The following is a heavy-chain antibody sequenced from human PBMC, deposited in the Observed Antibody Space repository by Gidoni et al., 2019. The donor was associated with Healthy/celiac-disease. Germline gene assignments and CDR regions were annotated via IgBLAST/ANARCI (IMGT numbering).Heavy chain of an antibody. V-gene: IGHV3-33*01. CDR1: GFTFSSYG. CDR3: ARDGRVAGTSDY. J-gene: IGHJ4*02. Sequence: QVQLVESGGGVVQPGRSLRLPCAASGFTFSSYGLHWVRQAPGKGLEGVAVIWYDGSNKYYADSVKGRFTISRDNSNNTLYLQMNSLRAEDTAVYYCARDGRVAGTSDYWGQGTLVTVSS. D-gene: IGHD6-19*01. CDR2: IWYDGSNK.